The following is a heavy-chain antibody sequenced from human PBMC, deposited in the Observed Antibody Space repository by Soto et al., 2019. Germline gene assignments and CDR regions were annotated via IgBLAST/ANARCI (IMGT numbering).Heavy chain of an antibody. V-gene: IGHV3-30-3*01. CDR3: ARDQTGITTTGGGRIDH. J-gene: IGHJ4*02. D-gene: IGHD1-20*01. Sequence: GGSLRLSCAASGFTFSTHAMHWVRQAPGKGLECVAIVSFDGSNKYYADSVKGRFTISRDNSKNTLYLQMSGLTPEDTAFYYCARDQTGITTTGGGRIDHWGQGTLVTVS. CDR1: GFTFSTHA. CDR2: VSFDGSNK.